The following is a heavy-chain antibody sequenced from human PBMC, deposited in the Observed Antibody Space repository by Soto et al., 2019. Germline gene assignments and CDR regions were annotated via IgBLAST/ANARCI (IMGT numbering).Heavy chain of an antibody. CDR1: GYSFTSYW. Sequence: GASLKISCKGSGYSFTSYWIGWVRQMPGKGLEWMGIIYPGDSDTRYSPSFQGQVTISADKSISTAYLQWSSLKASDTAMYYCARFRTSSTSYYYYGMDVWGQGTMVTVSS. V-gene: IGHV5-51*01. CDR3: ARFRTSSTSYYYYGMDV. CDR2: IYPGDSDT. J-gene: IGHJ6*02. D-gene: IGHD2-2*01.